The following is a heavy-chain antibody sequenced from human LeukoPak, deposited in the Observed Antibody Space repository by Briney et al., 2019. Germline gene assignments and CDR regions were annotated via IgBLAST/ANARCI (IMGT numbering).Heavy chain of an antibody. CDR2: IYSGGST. CDR1: GFTVSSNY. J-gene: IGHJ4*02. CDR3: ARDNYGDRQALDY. V-gene: IGHV3-53*01. Sequence: GGSLRLSCAASGFTVSSNYMSWVRQAPGKGLEWVSVIYSGGSTYYADSAKGRFTISRDNSKNTLYLQMNSLRAEDTAVYYCARDNYGDRQALDYWGQGTLVTVSS. D-gene: IGHD4-17*01.